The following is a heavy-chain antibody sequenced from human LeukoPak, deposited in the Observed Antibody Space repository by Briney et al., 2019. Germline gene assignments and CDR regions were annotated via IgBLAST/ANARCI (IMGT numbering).Heavy chain of an antibody. CDR2: INHSGST. Sequence: SETLSLTCAVYGGSFSGYYWSWIRQPPGKGLEWIGEINHSGSTSYNPSLKSRVTISVDTSKNQFSLKLSSVTAADTAVYYCASSGWYWFDPWGQGTLVTVSS. J-gene: IGHJ5*02. V-gene: IGHV4-34*01. D-gene: IGHD6-19*01. CDR3: ASSGWYWFDP. CDR1: GGSFSGYY.